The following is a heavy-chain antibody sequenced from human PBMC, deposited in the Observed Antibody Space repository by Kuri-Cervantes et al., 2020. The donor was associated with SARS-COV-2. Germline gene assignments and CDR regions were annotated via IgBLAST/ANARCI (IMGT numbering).Heavy chain of an antibody. V-gene: IGHV4-61*01. Sequence: ESLKISCTVSGGSVTSNTYFWSWIRQPPGKGLEWIGYSSYSGSTNFNPSLKSRVTISVDTSRKQFSLKLSSVTAADTAVYYCARVYNWNYFYLDYWGRGTLVTVSS. D-gene: IGHD1-7*01. CDR1: GGSVTSNTYF. CDR3: ARVYNWNYFYLDY. J-gene: IGHJ4*02. CDR2: SSYSGST.